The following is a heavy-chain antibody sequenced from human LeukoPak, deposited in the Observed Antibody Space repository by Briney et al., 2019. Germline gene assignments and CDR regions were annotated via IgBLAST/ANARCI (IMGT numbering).Heavy chain of an antibody. Sequence: PSETLSLTCTVSGYSISSGYYWGWIRQPPGKGLEWIGSIYHSGSTYYNPSLKSRVTISVDTSKNQFSLKLSSVTAADTAVYYCARDGIVGATTTAYWGQGTLVTVSS. CDR3: ARDGIVGATTTAY. CDR2: IYHSGST. CDR1: GYSISSGYY. V-gene: IGHV4-38-2*02. D-gene: IGHD1-26*01. J-gene: IGHJ4*02.